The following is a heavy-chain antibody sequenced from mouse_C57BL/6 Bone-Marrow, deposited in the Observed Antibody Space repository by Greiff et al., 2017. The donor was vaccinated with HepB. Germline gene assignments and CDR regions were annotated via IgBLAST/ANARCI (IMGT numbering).Heavy chain of an antibody. D-gene: IGHD2-5*01. CDR2: ISSGGSYT. CDR3: ARERSNYNAMDY. J-gene: IGHJ4*01. V-gene: IGHV5-6*01. CDR1: GFTFSSYG. Sequence: EVKLMESGGDLVKPGGSLKLSCAASGFTFSSYGMSWVRQTPDKRLEWVATISSGGSYTYNPDSVKGRFTISRDNAKNTLYLQMSSLKSEDTAMYYCARERSNYNAMDYWGQGTSVTVSS.